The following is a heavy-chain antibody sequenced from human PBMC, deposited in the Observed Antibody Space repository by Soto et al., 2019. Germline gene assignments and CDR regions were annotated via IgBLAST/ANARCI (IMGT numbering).Heavy chain of an antibody. J-gene: IGHJ4*02. Sequence: EVQLVESGGGLVQPGGSLRLSCAASGFTFSSYWMHWVRQAPGKGLVWVSHINSDGSSTSYAAPVKGPFTISRDNAKNTLYLQMNSLRAEDTAVYYCVRTSLVVAAATREDYWGQGTLVTVSS. CDR3: VRTSLVVAAATREDY. V-gene: IGHV3-74*01. CDR2: INSDGSST. D-gene: IGHD2-15*01. CDR1: GFTFSSYW.